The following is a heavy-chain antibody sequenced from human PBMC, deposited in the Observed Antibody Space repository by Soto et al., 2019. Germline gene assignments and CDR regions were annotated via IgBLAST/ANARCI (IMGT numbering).Heavy chain of an antibody. CDR1: GFTVSSNY. CDR3: AERDPAASY. Sequence: GGSLRLSCAASGFTVSSNYMSWVRQAPGKGLEWVSAISGSGGSTYYADSVKGRFTISRDNSKNTLYLQMNSLRAEDTAVYYCAERDPAASYWGQGTLVTVSS. CDR2: ISGSGGST. D-gene: IGHD2-2*01. V-gene: IGHV3-23*01. J-gene: IGHJ4*02.